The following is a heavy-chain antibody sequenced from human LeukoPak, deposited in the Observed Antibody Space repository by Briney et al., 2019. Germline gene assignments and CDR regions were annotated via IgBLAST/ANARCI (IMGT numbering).Heavy chain of an antibody. J-gene: IGHJ4*02. Sequence: PSETLSLTFAVYGGSFSGYYCSWIRHPPGKGLQCIGEINHRGSTNYNPSLKSRVPISVDTSKNQFSLKLSSVTAADTAVYYCARVAPTYNLYNFDYWGQGTLVTVSS. CDR1: GGSFSGYY. D-gene: IGHD1-1*01. V-gene: IGHV4-34*01. CDR3: ARVAPTYNLYNFDY. CDR2: INHRGST.